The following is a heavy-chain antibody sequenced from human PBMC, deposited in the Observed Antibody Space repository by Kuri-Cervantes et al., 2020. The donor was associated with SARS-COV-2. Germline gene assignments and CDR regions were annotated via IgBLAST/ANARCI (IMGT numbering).Heavy chain of an antibody. J-gene: IGHJ4*02. D-gene: IGHD3-3*01. CDR1: GGSFSGYY. CDR3: ARDSHRSGYLYYFDY. Sequence: GSLRLSCAVYGGSFSGYYWSWIRQPPGKGLEWIGEINHSGSTNYNPSLKSRVTISVDTSKNQFSLKLSSVTAADTAVYYCARDSHRSGYLYYFDYWGQGTLVTVSS. V-gene: IGHV4-34*01. CDR2: INHSGST.